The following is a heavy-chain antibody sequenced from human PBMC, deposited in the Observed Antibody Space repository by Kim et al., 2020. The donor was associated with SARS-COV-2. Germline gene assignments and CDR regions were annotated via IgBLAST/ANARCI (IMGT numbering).Heavy chain of an antibody. CDR3: ARVELELRGGPNWFDP. J-gene: IGHJ5*02. CDR2: INAGNGNT. D-gene: IGHD1-7*01. CDR1: GYTFTSYA. V-gene: IGHV1-3*01. Sequence: ASVKVSCKASGYTFTSYAMHWVRQAPEQRLEWMGWINAGNGNTKYSQKFQGRVTITRDTSASTAYMELSSLRSEDTAVYYCARVELELRGGPNWFDPWGQGTLVTVSS.